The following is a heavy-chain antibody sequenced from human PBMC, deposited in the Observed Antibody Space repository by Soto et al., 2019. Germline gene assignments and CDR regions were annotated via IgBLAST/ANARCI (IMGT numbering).Heavy chain of an antibody. CDR3: AGPGGQLRY. CDR1: GFTVSSNH. V-gene: IGHV3-66*01. Sequence: EVQLVESGGGLVQPGGSLRLSCAASGFTVSSNHMSWVRQAPGKGLEWVSLIYSGGSTYYADSVKGRFTFSRDNSKNTLYLQMNSLRDEGAVGYYGAGPGGQLRYWGQGTLVTVSS. CDR2: IYSGGST. J-gene: IGHJ4*02. D-gene: IGHD6-6*01.